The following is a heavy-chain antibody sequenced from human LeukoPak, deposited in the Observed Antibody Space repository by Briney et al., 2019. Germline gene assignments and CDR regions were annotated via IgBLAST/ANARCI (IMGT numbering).Heavy chain of an antibody. CDR1: GYSFTDYY. D-gene: IGHD6-6*01. CDR3: ARDRQLPFDY. V-gene: IGHV1-2*02. CDR2: INPNSGGT. J-gene: IGHJ4*02. Sequence: ASVKVSCKASGYSFTDYYIHWVRQAPGQGLEWMGWINPNSGGTNPAQKFQGRITMTRDTSISTAYMELRSLRSDDTAVYYCARDRQLPFDYWGQGTLVTVSS.